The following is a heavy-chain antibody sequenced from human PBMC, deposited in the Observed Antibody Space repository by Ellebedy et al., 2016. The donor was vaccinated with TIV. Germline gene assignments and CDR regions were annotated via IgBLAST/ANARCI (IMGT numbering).Heavy chain of an antibody. J-gene: IGHJ4*02. CDR2: IVGSGA. CDR1: GFTFSPYA. CDR3: AKDRTPGDGYWVFDN. V-gene: IGHV3-23*01. Sequence: GESLKISCAASGFTFSPYAMAWVRQAPGKGLEWVSGIVGSGAQKYADSVKGRFTISRDNSKRTVDLQMNSLRAEDTAVYFWAKDRTPGDGYWVFDNWGQGTLVSVSS. D-gene: IGHD5-18*01.